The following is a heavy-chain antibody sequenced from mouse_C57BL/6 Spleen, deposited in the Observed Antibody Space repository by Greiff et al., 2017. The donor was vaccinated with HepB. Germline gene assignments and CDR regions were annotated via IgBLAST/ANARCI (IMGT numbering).Heavy chain of an antibody. Sequence: VQLQQPGAELVKPGASVKLSCKASGYTFTSYWMHWVKQRPGQGLEWIGMIHPNSGSTNYNEKFKSKATLTVDKSSSTAYMQLSSLTSEDSAVYYCARRYDYSYAMDYWGQGTSVTVSS. D-gene: IGHD2-4*01. CDR1: GYTFTSYW. J-gene: IGHJ4*01. CDR3: ARRYDYSYAMDY. CDR2: IHPNSGST. V-gene: IGHV1-64*01.